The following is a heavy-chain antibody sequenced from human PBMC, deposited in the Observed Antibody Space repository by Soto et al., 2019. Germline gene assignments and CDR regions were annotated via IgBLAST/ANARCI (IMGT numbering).Heavy chain of an antibody. Sequence: GGSLRLSCAASGFTFSSYAMSWVRQAPRKGLEWVSAISGSGGSTYYADSVKGRFTISRDNSKNTLYLQMNGLRAEDTAVYYCAKDNGSRSPYYYYYGMDVWGQGTTVTVSS. J-gene: IGHJ6*02. CDR2: ISGSGGST. CDR3: AKDNGSRSPYYYYYGMDV. D-gene: IGHD1-26*01. V-gene: IGHV3-23*01. CDR1: GFTFSSYA.